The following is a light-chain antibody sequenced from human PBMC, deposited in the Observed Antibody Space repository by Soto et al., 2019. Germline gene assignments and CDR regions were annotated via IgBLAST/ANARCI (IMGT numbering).Light chain of an antibody. Sequence: DIQLTQSPSFLSASVGDRVTITCRASQGISSSLAWYQQKPGKAPKLLIYAASTLQSGVPSRFSGSASGTEFTLPISRLQPEDFATYYCQQLNSYTQTFGGGTTVEIK. J-gene: IGKJ4*01. CDR3: QQLNSYTQT. CDR2: AAS. CDR1: QGISSS. V-gene: IGKV1-9*01.